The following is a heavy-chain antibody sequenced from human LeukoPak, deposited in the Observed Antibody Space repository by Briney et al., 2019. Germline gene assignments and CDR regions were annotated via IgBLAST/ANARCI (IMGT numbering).Heavy chain of an antibody. CDR1: GYTFTSYG. J-gene: IGHJ4*02. Sequence: ASVKVSCKASGYTFTSYGISWVRQAPGQGREGMGWISAYNEKTNYAQKLQGRVTMTTHKSTSTAYMELRSLRSDDTAVYYCARDTDYDILTGYYSIDYWGQGTLVTVSS. V-gene: IGHV1-18*04. D-gene: IGHD3-9*01. CDR3: ARDTDYDILTGYYSIDY. CDR2: ISAYNEKT.